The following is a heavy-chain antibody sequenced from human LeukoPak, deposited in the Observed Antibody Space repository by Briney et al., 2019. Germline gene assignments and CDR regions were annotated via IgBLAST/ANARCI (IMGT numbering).Heavy chain of an antibody. CDR2: IYTSGST. CDR3: ARENSGSYREFDY. Sequence: SETLSLTCTVSGGSISSYYWSWIRQPAGKGLEWTGRIYTSGSTNYNASLKSRVSMSVDTSKNQFSLKLSSVTAADTAVFYCARENSGSYREFDYWGQGTLVTVSS. CDR1: GGSISSYY. D-gene: IGHD1-26*01. J-gene: IGHJ4*02. V-gene: IGHV4-4*07.